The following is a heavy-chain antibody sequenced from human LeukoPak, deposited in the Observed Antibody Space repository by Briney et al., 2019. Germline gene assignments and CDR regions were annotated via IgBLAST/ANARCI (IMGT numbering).Heavy chain of an antibody. CDR2: ISAYNGNT. CDR3: ARDLAVAVAVESYYYYGMDV. D-gene: IGHD6-13*01. Sequence: GASVKVSCKASGYTFTSYGISWVRQAPGQGLEWMGWISAYNGNTNYAQKVQGRVTMTTDRSTSTAYMELRSLGSDDTAVYYCARDLAVAVAVESYYYYGMDVWGQGTTVTVSS. V-gene: IGHV1-18*01. J-gene: IGHJ6*02. CDR1: GYTFTSYG.